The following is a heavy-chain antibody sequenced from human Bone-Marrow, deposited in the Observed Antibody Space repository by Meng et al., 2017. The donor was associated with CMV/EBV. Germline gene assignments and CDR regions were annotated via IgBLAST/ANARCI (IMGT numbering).Heavy chain of an antibody. CDR3: ARDLRFLSRSVGMDV. V-gene: IGHV3-30*04. CDR1: GFTFSRYG. J-gene: IGHJ6*01. CDR2: ISYDGKKK. Sequence: GESLKISCGASGFTFSRYGLHWVRQAPGKGLEWVAVISYDGKKKSYADSVKGRITISKDNSKNTLHLQMNSLRAEDTDVYYCARDLRFLSRSVGMDVWGQGTTVTGSS. D-gene: IGHD3-3*01.